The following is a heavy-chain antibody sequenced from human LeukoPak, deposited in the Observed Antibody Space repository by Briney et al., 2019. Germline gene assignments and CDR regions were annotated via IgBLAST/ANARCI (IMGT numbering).Heavy chain of an antibody. D-gene: IGHD6-19*01. CDR1: GFTVSSNY. J-gene: IGHJ4*02. Sequence: PGGSLRLSCAVSGFTVSSNYMSWVRQAPGKGLEWVSVIYSGGSTYYADSVKGRFTISRDNSKNTLYLQMNSLRAEDTAVYYCARVAAVAVWLPDYWGQGTLVTVSS. V-gene: IGHV3-53*01. CDR3: ARVAAVAVWLPDY. CDR2: IYSGGST.